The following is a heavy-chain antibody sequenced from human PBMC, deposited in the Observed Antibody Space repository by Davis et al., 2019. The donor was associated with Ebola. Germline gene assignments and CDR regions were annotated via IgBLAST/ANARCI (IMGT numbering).Heavy chain of an antibody. CDR1: GGSFSGYY. CDR3: ARGGMDYDILTGLRPFDY. V-gene: IGHV4-34*01. D-gene: IGHD3-9*01. CDR2: INHSGST. J-gene: IGHJ4*02. Sequence: SETLSLTCAVYGGSFSGYYWSWIRQPPGKGLEWIGEINHSGSTNYNPSLKSRVTISVDTSKNQFSLKLSSVTAADTAVYYCARGGMDYDILTGLRPFDYWGQGTLVTVSS.